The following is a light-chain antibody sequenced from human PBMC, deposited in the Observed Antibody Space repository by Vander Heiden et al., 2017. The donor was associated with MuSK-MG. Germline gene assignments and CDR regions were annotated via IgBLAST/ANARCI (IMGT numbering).Light chain of an antibody. V-gene: IGKV3-20*01. CDR2: GAS. CDR3: QQYGSSPYT. CDR1: QSVSSSY. Sequence: EIVLTQSPGTLSLSPGERATLSCRASQSVSSSYLTWYQQKPGQAPRLLIYGASSRATGIPDRGSGSGSGTDVTLTISRLEPEDVEVYYCQQYGSSPYTFGQGTKLEIK. J-gene: IGKJ2*01.